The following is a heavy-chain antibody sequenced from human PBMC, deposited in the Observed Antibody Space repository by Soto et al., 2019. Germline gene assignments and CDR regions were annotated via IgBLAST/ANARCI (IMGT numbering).Heavy chain of an antibody. CDR1: GFTFSSYG. D-gene: IGHD1-7*01. V-gene: IGHV3-30*03. CDR3: ARDQTGTLDY. Sequence: GGSLRVSCAAAGFTFSSYGMHWVRQAPGKGLEWVAVISYDGSNKYYADSVKGRFTISRDNSKNTLYLQMNSLRAEDTAVYYCARDQTGTLDYWGQGTLVTVSS. J-gene: IGHJ4*02. CDR2: ISYDGSNK.